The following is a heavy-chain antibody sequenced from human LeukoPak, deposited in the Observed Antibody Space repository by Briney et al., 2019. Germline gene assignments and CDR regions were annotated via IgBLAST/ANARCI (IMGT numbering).Heavy chain of an antibody. CDR3: ARASDYYDSSGYFFDY. Sequence: ASVKASCKASGYTFTSYAMNWVRQAPGQGLEWMGWINTNTGNPTYAQGFTGRFVFSLDTSVSTAYLQISSLKAGDTAVYYCARASDYYDSSGYFFDYWGQGTLVTVSS. V-gene: IGHV7-4-1*02. J-gene: IGHJ4*02. CDR2: INTNTGNP. D-gene: IGHD3-22*01. CDR1: GYTFTSYA.